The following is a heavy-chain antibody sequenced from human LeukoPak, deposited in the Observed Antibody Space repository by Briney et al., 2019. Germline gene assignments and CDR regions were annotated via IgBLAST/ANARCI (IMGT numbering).Heavy chain of an antibody. J-gene: IGHJ3*02. V-gene: IGHV3-23*01. Sequence: GGSLRLSCAASGFTFAKYAITWIRQAPGKGLEWVSSTRGSGHTTYYADSVQGRFTISRDNSKNTLLLQMNSLRAEDTAIYHCAKDPNGDYVGAFDMWGQGTMVTVSS. D-gene: IGHD4-17*01. CDR1: GFTFAKYA. CDR2: TRGSGHTT. CDR3: AKDPNGDYVGAFDM.